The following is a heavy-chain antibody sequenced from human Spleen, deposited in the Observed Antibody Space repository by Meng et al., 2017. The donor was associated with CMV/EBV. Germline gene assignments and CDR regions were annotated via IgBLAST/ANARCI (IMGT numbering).Heavy chain of an antibody. CDR1: GGTFSSYA. V-gene: IGHV1-69*12. J-gene: IGHJ4*02. D-gene: IGHD3-3*01. CDR2: IIPIFGTA. Sequence: QVQLVQSGAEVKKPGSSVRVCCKASGGTFSSYAISWVRQAPGQGLEWMGGIIPIFGTANYAQKFQGRVTITADESTSTAYMELSSLRSEDTAVYYCARAQGAWGYDSAYFDYWGQGTLVTVAS. CDR3: ARAQGAWGYDSAYFDY.